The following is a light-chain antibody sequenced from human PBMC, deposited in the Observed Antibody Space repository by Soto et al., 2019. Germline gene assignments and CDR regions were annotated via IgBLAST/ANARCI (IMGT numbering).Light chain of an antibody. Sequence: QSVLTQPPSVSGAPGQRVTISCTGSSSNIGAGYDVHWYQQLPGTAPKLLIHGNNNRPSGVPDRFSGSKSGTSASLAITGLQAEDEADYYCQSFDSRLSGDVFGTGTKLTVL. V-gene: IGLV1-40*01. CDR3: QSFDSRLSGDV. J-gene: IGLJ1*01. CDR2: GNN. CDR1: SSNIGAGYD.